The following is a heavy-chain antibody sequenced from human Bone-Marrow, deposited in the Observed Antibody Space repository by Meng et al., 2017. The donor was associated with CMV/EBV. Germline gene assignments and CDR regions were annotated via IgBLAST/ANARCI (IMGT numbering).Heavy chain of an antibody. D-gene: IGHD5-18*01. V-gene: IGHV4-30-4*08. CDR1: GGSISSSSYY. Sequence: SETLSLTCTVSGGSISSSSYYWGWIRQPPGKGLEWIGYIYYSGSTYYNPSLKSRVTISVDTSKNQFSLKLSSVTAADTAVYYCARVRGLPLFDPWGQGTLVTVSS. CDR2: IYYSGST. J-gene: IGHJ5*02. CDR3: ARVRGLPLFDP.